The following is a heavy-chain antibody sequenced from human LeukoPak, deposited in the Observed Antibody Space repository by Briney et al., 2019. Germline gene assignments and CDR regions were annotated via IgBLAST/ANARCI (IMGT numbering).Heavy chain of an antibody. J-gene: IGHJ5*02. CDR2: IYYSGST. D-gene: IGHD2-15*01. Sequence: SETLSLTCTVSGDSISSYYWSWIRQPPGKGLEWIGYIYYSGSTNYNPSLKSRVTISVDTSKNQFSLKLSSVTAADTAVYYCARSIVVVVAATKRVWFDPWGQGTLVTVSS. V-gene: IGHV4-59*01. CDR1: GDSISSYY. CDR3: ARSIVVVVAATKRVWFDP.